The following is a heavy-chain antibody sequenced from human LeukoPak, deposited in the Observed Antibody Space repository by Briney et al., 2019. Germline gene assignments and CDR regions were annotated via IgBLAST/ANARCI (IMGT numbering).Heavy chain of an antibody. D-gene: IGHD4/OR15-4a*01. V-gene: IGHV5-10-1*01. CDR2: IDPSDSYT. CDR1: GYSFTSYW. CDR3: ARPNPPLTMVGPNWFDP. Sequence: GASLQISSKGSGYSFTSYWISWVRQMPGKGLEWMGRIDPSDSYTNYSPSFQGHVTISADKSISTAYLQWSSLKASDTAMYYCARPNPPLTMVGPNWFDPWGQGTLVTVSS. J-gene: IGHJ5*02.